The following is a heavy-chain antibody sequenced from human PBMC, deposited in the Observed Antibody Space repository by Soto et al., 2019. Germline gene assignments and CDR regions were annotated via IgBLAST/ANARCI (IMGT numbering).Heavy chain of an antibody. J-gene: IGHJ4*02. V-gene: IGHV4-39*01. CDR1: GASISGSYYY. D-gene: IGHD1-20*01. CDR3: ATSQKGYNWNYFDH. Sequence: KLRETLSLTCAVSGASISGSYYYWAWLRQSPGKGPEWIGSVFYTGFTSYNPSLESRVSVSVDTSKSQFSLKLSAVTAADTAVYYCATSQKGYNWNYFDHWGQGALVTVS. CDR2: VFYTGFT.